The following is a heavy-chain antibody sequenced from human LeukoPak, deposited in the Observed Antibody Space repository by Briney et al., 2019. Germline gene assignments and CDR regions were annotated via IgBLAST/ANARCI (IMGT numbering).Heavy chain of an antibody. CDR2: ISYDGSNE. CDR3: AKVRPRSIAVAGTYYFDY. V-gene: IGHV3-30*04. J-gene: IGHJ4*02. CDR1: GFTFSSYV. Sequence: GGSLRLSCAASGFTFSSYVMHWVRQAPGKGLEWVAIISYDGSNEYYAYSVKGRFTISRDNARDSLYLQMNSLRAEDTAVYYCAKVRPRSIAVAGTYYFDYWGQGTLVTVSS. D-gene: IGHD6-19*01.